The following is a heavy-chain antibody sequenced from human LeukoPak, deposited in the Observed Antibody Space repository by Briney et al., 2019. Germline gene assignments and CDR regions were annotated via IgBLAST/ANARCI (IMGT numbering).Heavy chain of an antibody. D-gene: IGHD3-10*01. CDR1: GYSFTGYW. J-gene: IGHJ4*02. CDR2: IYPGDSDT. V-gene: IGHV5-51*01. Sequence: GESLKISCKGSGYSFTGYWIGWVRQMPGRGLEWMGIIYPGDSDTRYSPSFQGQVTISADKSISTVYLQWSSLKASDTAMYYCARPYGSGSYYMADFDYWGQGTLVTVSS. CDR3: ARPYGSGSYYMADFDY.